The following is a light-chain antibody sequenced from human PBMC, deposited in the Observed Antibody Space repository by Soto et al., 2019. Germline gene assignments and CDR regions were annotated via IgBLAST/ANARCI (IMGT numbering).Light chain of an antibody. CDR3: ATWDDSLSGVV. J-gene: IGLJ2*01. Sequence: QSVLTQSPSASGAPGQRVSVSCSGGSSNIGSNAVHWYQQLPGTAPKVLIYNNHQRPSGVPDRFSGSKSGTSASLAISGLQSEDESDYYCATWDDSLSGVVFGGGTKLTVL. CDR2: NNH. CDR1: SSNIGSNA. V-gene: IGLV1-44*01.